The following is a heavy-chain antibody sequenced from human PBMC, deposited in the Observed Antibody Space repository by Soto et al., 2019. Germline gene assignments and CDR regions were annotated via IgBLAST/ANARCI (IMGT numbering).Heavy chain of an antibody. Sequence: GGSMRLSCSSSGYTFRRYGEQWVRRDQGTGLEWVSFISYDGSRTYYADSVKGRFTISRDNSKNTVFLQMDSLRAEDTAVYYCAKNLLEEPADYYDTKADALDTWGQGTMVTVSS. J-gene: IGHJ3*02. CDR2: ISYDGSRT. CDR3: AKNLLEEPADYYDTKADALDT. CDR1: GYTFRRYG. V-gene: IGHV3-30*02. D-gene: IGHD3-22*01.